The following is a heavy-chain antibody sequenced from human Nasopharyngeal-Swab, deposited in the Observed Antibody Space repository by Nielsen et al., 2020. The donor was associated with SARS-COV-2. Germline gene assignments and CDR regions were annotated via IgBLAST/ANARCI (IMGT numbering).Heavy chain of an antibody. Sequence: GESLKISCVASKFTFEDHGLHWVRQVAGKGLEWVSLISRDGEDTYYADSVKGRFTIFRDKTNNSLYLHMNSLRTEDSGIYYCTRDYIVVVTAMPDAFDVWGRGTMVTVSS. J-gene: IGHJ3*01. D-gene: IGHD2-21*02. CDR1: KFTFEDHG. CDR3: TRDYIVVVTAMPDAFDV. V-gene: IGHV3-43*02. CDR2: ISRDGEDT.